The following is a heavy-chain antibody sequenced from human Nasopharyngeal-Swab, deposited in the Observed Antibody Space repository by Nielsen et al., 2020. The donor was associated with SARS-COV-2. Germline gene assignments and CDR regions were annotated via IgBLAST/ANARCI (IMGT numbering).Heavy chain of an antibody. V-gene: IGHV3-21*01. Sequence: GGSLRLSCAASGFSFSSYGMNWVRQAPGKGLEWVSSISSSSSYIYYADSVKGRFTISRDNAKNSLYLQMNSLRAEDTAVYYCARTIAAAGPYGMDVWGQGTTVTVSS. J-gene: IGHJ6*02. CDR2: ISSSSSYI. D-gene: IGHD6-13*01. CDR1: GFSFSSYG. CDR3: ARTIAAAGPYGMDV.